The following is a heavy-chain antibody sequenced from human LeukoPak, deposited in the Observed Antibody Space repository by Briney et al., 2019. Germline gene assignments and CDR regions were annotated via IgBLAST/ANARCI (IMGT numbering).Heavy chain of an antibody. V-gene: IGHV3-21*01. CDR3: ARDWSWYSSGWYLGY. CDR1: GFTFSSYW. CDR2: ISSSSSYI. D-gene: IGHD6-19*01. Sequence: PGGSLRLSCAASGFTFSSYWMSWVRQAPGKGLEWVSSISSSSSYIYYADSVKGRFTISRDNAKNSLYLQMNSLRAEDTAVYYCARDWSWYSSGWYLGYWGQGTLVTVSS. J-gene: IGHJ4*02.